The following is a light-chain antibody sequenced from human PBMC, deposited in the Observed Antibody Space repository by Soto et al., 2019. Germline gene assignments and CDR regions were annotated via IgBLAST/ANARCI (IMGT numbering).Light chain of an antibody. V-gene: IGKV3-20*01. CDR2: GAS. Sequence: IALTQSPGTLSLSPGERATLSCRASQRVSSNYVAWYQHKPGQAPRLLIHGASIRATGIPDRFSGSGSGTDFTLTISRLEPEDFATYYCQHYNNLRYTFGQGTKLEIK. CDR3: QHYNNLRYT. J-gene: IGKJ2*01. CDR1: QRVSSNY.